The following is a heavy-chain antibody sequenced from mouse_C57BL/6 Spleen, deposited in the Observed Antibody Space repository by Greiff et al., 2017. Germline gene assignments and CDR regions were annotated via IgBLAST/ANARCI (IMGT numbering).Heavy chain of an antibody. D-gene: IGHD1-1*01. V-gene: IGHV1-4*01. J-gene: IGHJ1*03. CDR1: GYTFTSYT. CDR2: INPSSGYT. Sequence: QVQLQQSGAELARPGASVKMSCKASGYTFTSYTMHWVKQRPGQGLEWIGYINPSSGYTKYNQKFKDKATLTADKSSSTAYMQLSSLTSEDSAVYYCAREHGDYYGSSYWYFDVWGTGTTVTVSS. CDR3: AREHGDYYGSSYWYFDV.